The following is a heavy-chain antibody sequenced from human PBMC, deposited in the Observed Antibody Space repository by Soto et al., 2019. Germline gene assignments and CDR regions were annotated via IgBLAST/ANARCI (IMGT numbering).Heavy chain of an antibody. CDR1: GASITTYY. J-gene: IGHJ4*02. Sequence: QVQLQESGPGLVKPSETLSLTCTVSGASITTYYWSWFRQPPGQGLESLGYIYHTGVTNSNPSRRGRLSISIDPAKNQFSLKLSSVTSADTAIDYCARTARVPDFWGPGILVTVSS. D-gene: IGHD1-1*01. CDR3: ARTARVPDF. V-gene: IGHV4-59*01. CDR2: IYHTGVT.